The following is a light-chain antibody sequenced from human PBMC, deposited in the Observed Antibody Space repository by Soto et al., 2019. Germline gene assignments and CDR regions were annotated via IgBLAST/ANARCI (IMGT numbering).Light chain of an antibody. J-gene: IGLJ2*01. CDR1: SSDVGDHNY. V-gene: IGLV2-14*03. CDR3: SSYTTSSTVI. CDR2: AVS. Sequence: QSALTQPASVSGSPGQSITISCTGTSSDVGDHNYVSWYQQQPGKAPKLMIYAVSNRPSGVSNRFSGSKSGNTASLTISGLPAEDEADYYCSSYTTSSTVIFGGGTKLTVL.